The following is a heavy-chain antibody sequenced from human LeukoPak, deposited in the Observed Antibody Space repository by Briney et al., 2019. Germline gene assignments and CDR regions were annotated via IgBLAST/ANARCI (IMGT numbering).Heavy chain of an antibody. D-gene: IGHD5-12*01. J-gene: IGHJ4*02. CDR2: IRYDGSNK. Sequence: PGGSLRLSCAASGFTFSSYGMHWVRQAPGKGLEWVASIRYDGSNKYYADSVKGRFTISRDNSKNTLYLQMNSLRAEDTAVYYCAKTGGPIGATISGYFDYWGQGTLVTVSS. CDR1: GFTFSSYG. CDR3: AKTGGPIGATISGYFDY. V-gene: IGHV3-30*02.